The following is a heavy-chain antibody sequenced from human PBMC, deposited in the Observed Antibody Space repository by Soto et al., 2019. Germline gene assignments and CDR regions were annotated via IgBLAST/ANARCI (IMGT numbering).Heavy chain of an antibody. CDR1: GCTLTSYG. CDR3: TRDVCEGASSSSGGFYYGMDV. V-gene: IGHV1-18*01. CDR2: ISAYNGNT. D-gene: IGHD6-6*01. J-gene: IGHJ6*02. Sequence: ASVKVSCKDSGCTLTSYGISWLRQDPGQGLEWMGWISAYNGNTNYAHKLQGRVTMTKQTSTSTAYMGLRSVRSXDTAVYYCTRDVCEGASSSSGGFYYGMDVWSQGTPVTVPS.